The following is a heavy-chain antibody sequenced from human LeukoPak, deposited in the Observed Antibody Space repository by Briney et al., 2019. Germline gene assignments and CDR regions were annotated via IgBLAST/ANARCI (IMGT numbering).Heavy chain of an antibody. V-gene: IGHV3-23*01. CDR2: ISGSGGST. CDR3: ATTNRYSGSYRDFDY. Sequence: GSLRLSCAASGFTFSSYAMSWVRQAPGKGLEWVSAISGSGGSTYYADSVKGRFTISRDNSKNTLYLKMNSLRAEDTAVYYCATTNRYSGSYRDFDYWGQGTLVTVSS. CDR1: GFTFSSYA. J-gene: IGHJ4*02. D-gene: IGHD1-26*01.